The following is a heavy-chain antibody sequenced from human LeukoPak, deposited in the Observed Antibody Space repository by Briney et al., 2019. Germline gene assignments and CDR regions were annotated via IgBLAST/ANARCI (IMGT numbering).Heavy chain of an antibody. D-gene: IGHD1-26*01. CDR3: ARHGTSGSYYRYFDY. CDR1: GGPINSYY. V-gene: IGHV4-59*08. Sequence: SETLSLTCTVSGGPINSYYWSWIRQPPGKGLEWIGYILYSGSTNYNPSLKSRVTISVDTSNNQFSLRLSSVTAADTAVYYCARHGTSGSYYRYFDYWGQGTLVTVSS. J-gene: IGHJ4*02. CDR2: ILYSGST.